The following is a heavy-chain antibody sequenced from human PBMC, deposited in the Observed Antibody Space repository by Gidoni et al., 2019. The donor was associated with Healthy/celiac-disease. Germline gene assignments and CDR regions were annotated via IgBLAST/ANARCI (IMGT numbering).Heavy chain of an antibody. CDR3: ARDSTLKLAARLYYYYGRNV. CDR1: GYTFTSYD. Sequence: QVQLVQSGAEVKKPGASVKVSCKASGYTFTSYDMHWVRQAPGQRLEWMGWINAGNGNTKYSQKFQGRVTITRDTSASTAYMELSSLRSEDTAVYYCARDSTLKLAARLYYYYGRNVWGQGTTVTVSS. CDR2: INAGNGNT. J-gene: IGHJ6*02. V-gene: IGHV1-3*01. D-gene: IGHD6-6*01.